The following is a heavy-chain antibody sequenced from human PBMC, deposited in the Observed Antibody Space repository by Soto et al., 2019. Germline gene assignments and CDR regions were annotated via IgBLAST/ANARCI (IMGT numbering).Heavy chain of an antibody. CDR2: IYYSGST. CDR1: GGSISSGGYY. J-gene: IGHJ4*02. V-gene: IGHV4-31*03. D-gene: IGHD2-15*01. Sequence: SETLSLTCTVSGGSISSGGYYWSWIRQHPGKGLEWIGYIYYSGSTYYNPSLKSRVTISVDTSKNQFSLKLSSVTAADTAVYYCASYDKLGYCSGGSCYYFDYWGQGTLVTVSS. CDR3: ASYDKLGYCSGGSCYYFDY.